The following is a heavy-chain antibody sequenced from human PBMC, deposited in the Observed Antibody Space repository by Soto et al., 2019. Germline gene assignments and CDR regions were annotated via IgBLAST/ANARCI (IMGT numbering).Heavy chain of an antibody. CDR1: GYTFTSYA. J-gene: IGHJ6*02. V-gene: IGHV1-3*01. D-gene: IGHD1-26*01. CDR2: INAGNGNT. Sequence: QVQLVQSGAEVKKPGASVKVSCKASGYTFTSYAMHWVRQAPGQRLECMGWINAGNGNTKYSQKFQGRVTITRDTSASTAYMELSSLRSEDTAVYYCARWGGSGGYYYYGMDVWGQGTTVTVSS. CDR3: ARWGGSGGYYYYGMDV.